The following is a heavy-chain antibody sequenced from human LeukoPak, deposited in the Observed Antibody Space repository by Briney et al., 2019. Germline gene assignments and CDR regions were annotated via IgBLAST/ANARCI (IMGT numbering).Heavy chain of an antibody. D-gene: IGHD3-10*01. Sequence: ASVKVSCKTSGYTFFNFAINWVRQAPGQGLEWMGWINPNSGDTIYAQKFQGRVTMTRDTSISTAYMELSTLRSDDTAVYYCSGQLGANYFGSGTHWGQETLVTVS. CDR3: SGQLGANYFGSGTH. V-gene: IGHV1-2*02. CDR1: GYTFFNFA. J-gene: IGHJ4*02. CDR2: INPNSGDT.